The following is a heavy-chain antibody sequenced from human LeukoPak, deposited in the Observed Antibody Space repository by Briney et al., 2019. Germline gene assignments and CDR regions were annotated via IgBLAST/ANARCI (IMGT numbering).Heavy chain of an antibody. CDR1: GFTFSSYW. V-gene: IGHV3-7*01. CDR3: ARDQSYDFWSGYYSYYGMDV. D-gene: IGHD3-3*01. J-gene: IGHJ6*02. CDR2: IKQDGSER. Sequence: GGSLRLSCAASGFTFSSYWMSWVRQAPGKGLEWVANIKQDGSERYYVDSVKGRFTISRDNAKNSLYLQMNSLRAEDTAVYHCARDQSYDFWSGYYSYYGMDVWGQGTTVTVSS.